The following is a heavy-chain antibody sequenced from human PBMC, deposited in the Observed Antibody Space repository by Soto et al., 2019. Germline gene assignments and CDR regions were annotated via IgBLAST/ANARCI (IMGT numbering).Heavy chain of an antibody. Sequence: ALVKVSCKASGGTFSSYAISWVRQAPGQGLEWMGGIIPIFGTANYAQKFQGRVTITADKSTSTAYMELSSLRSEDTAVYYCARGGAELYYYYYGMDVWGQGTTVTVSS. CDR1: GGTFSSYA. CDR2: IIPIFGTA. CDR3: ARGGAELYYYYYGMDV. D-gene: IGHD1-7*01. J-gene: IGHJ6*02. V-gene: IGHV1-69*06.